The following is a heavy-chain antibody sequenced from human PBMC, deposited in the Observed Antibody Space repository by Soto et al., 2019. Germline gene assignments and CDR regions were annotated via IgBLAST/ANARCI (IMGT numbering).Heavy chain of an antibody. D-gene: IGHD3-3*01. J-gene: IGHJ5*02. Sequence: QLQLQESGPGLVKPSETLSLTCTVSGGSISSSSYYWGWIRQPPGKGLEWIGGIYYSGSTYYNPYMKRLVTITVDTSKNQFSLNLSSVTASDTAVYYCARHNYDFWRGYSRRPWFDPWGQGTLVIVSS. CDR1: GGSISSSSYY. V-gene: IGHV4-39*01. CDR3: ARHNYDFWRGYSRRPWFDP. CDR2: IYYSGST.